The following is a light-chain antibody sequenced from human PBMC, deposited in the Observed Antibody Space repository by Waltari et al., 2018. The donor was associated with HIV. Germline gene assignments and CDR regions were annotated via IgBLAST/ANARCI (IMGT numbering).Light chain of an antibody. CDR3: QSYDNKLSATI. J-gene: IGLJ2*01. V-gene: IGLV1-40*01. CDR2: AND. Sequence: QSALTQAPSVSGAPGPRVTISCPGSASNLGAAYDVHWSQHVPGPAPKLLIPANDERPSGVPDRFSGSTSGSTASLAITGLQVEDEADYYCQSYDNKLSATIFGGGTKLTVL. CDR1: ASNLGAAYD.